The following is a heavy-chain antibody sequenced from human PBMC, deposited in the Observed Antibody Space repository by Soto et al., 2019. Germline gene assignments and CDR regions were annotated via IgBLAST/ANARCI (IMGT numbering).Heavy chain of an antibody. V-gene: IGHV3-11*01. CDR1: GFISSDYY. CDR2: ISSLSSAI. Sequence: PGGSLRLSCAASGFISSDYYMTWVRQAPGKGLEWVACISSLSSAIHYADSVKGRFTVSRDNAKKSLYLQMNSLRAEDTAVYYCARDYCSRTDCPNYDMDVWGQGTTVTVSS. J-gene: IGHJ6*02. CDR3: ARDYCSRTDCPNYDMDV. D-gene: IGHD2-2*01.